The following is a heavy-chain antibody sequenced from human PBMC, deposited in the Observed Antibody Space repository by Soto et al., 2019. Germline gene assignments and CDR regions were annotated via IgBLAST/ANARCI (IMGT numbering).Heavy chain of an antibody. CDR2: ISAYNGNT. CDR1: RYRFTSYG. J-gene: IGHJ4*02. V-gene: IGHV1-18*01. D-gene: IGHD4-17*01. CDR3: ATYDYGGAFAY. Sequence: GASVEVCWKACRYRFTSYGRRWVRQAPGQGLEWMGWISAYNGNTNYAQKLQGRVTMTTDTSTSTAYMELRSLRSDDTAVYYCATYDYGGAFAYWGQGTLVTVSS.